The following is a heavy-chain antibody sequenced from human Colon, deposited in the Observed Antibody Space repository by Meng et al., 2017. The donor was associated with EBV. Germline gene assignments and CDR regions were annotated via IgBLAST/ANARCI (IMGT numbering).Heavy chain of an antibody. CDR3: ARGAYFDY. J-gene: IGHJ4*02. CDR2: IYYSGSA. Sequence: QLQLQQSGSGLVKPSETMSLTCAVAGGSVSSGGYSGDWIRQPPGKGLQWIGYIYYSGSAFYTPSLKSRVTLSVDRSKNQFSLNLSSVTAADTAVYYCARGAYFDYWGQGTLVTVSA. CDR1: GGSVSSGGYS. V-gene: IGHV4-30-2*01.